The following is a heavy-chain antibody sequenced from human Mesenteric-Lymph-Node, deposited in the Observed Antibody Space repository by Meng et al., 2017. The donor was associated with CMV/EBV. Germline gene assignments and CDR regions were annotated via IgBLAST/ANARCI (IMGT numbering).Heavy chain of an antibody. J-gene: IGHJ6*02. V-gene: IGHV3-7*01. Sequence: GESLKISCAASGFTFSSYWMSWVRQAPGKGLEWVANIKQDGSEKYYVDSVKGRFTISRDNAKNSLYLQMNSLRAEDTAVYYCARVERYYDFWSGIGRYYYYYGMDVWGQGTTVTVSS. CDR3: ARVERYYDFWSGIGRYYYYYGMDV. D-gene: IGHD3-3*01. CDR2: IKQDGSEK. CDR1: GFTFSSYW.